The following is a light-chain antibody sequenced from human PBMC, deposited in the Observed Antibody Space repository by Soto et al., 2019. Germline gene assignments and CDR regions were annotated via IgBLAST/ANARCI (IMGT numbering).Light chain of an antibody. CDR1: QTVLSTSNNRDY. CDR2: WAS. V-gene: IGKV4-1*01. J-gene: IGKJ4*01. CDR3: QHYLDFPLT. Sequence: DIVMTQSPYSLAVSLGERATINCKSSQTVLSTSNNRDYLAWYQQKPGQPPKLLINWASTRLSGVPDRFSGSGSGTDFTLTISSLQAEDVAVYYCQHYLDFPLTFGGGTKVDIK.